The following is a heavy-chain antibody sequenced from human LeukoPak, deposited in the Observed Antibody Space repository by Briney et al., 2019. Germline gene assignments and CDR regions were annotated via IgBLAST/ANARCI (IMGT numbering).Heavy chain of an antibody. CDR1: GFTFSSYA. V-gene: IGHV3-30-3*01. Sequence: PGRSLRLSCAASGFTFSSYAMHWVRQAPGKGLEWVAVISYDGSNKYYADSVKGRFTISRDNSKNTLYLQMNSLRAEDTAAYYCARDPGDPGIAVAGTGGLDYWGQGTLVTVSS. CDR3: ARDPGDPGIAVAGTGGLDY. D-gene: IGHD6-19*01. J-gene: IGHJ4*02. CDR2: ISYDGSNK.